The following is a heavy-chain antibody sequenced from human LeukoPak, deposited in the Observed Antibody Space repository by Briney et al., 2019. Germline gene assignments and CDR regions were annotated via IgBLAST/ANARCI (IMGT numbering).Heavy chain of an antibody. CDR2: IYNTEAP. J-gene: IGHJ5*02. CDR3: ARGHYDLAP. Sequence: PSETLSLTCSVSGGSITDHYWSWIRQPPGKGLEWIGYIYNTEAPNYNPSPNARVTMSLDMSKNQFSLRLRSVTAADTAVYYCARGHYDLAPWGQGILVTVSS. CDR1: GGSITDHY. D-gene: IGHD3-16*01. V-gene: IGHV4-59*08.